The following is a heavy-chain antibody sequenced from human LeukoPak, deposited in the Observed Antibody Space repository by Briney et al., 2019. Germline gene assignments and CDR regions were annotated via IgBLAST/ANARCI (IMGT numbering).Heavy chain of an antibody. CDR3: ARVKVTTLYYFDY. CDR1: GGTFSSYA. CDR2: IIPILGIA. D-gene: IGHD4-11*01. Sequence: ASVKVSCKASGGTFSSYAISWVRQAPGQGLEWMGRIIPILGIANYAQKFQGRVTITADKSTSTAYMELSSLRSEDTAVYYCARVKVTTLYYFDYWGQGTLVTVSS. V-gene: IGHV1-69*04. J-gene: IGHJ4*02.